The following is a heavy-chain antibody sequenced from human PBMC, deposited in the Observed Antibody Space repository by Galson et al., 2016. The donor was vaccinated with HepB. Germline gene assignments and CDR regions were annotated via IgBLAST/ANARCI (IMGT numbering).Heavy chain of an antibody. CDR1: GYTLSSYY. CDR3: AREPPTSSSFDH. V-gene: IGHV1-46*01. CDR2: MFPSGGRT. Sequence: SVKVSCKASGYTLSSYYMHWVRQAPGQGLEWMGVMFPSGGRTSYAQKFQGRVTMTRDTSTSTDYMELSSLGSEDTAVYYCAREPPTSSSFDHWGQGTLVTVPS. J-gene: IGHJ4*02.